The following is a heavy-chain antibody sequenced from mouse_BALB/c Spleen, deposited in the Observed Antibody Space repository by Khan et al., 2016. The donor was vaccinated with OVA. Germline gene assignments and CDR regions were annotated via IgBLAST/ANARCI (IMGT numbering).Heavy chain of an antibody. J-gene: IGHJ4*01. CDR2: IWGGGST. V-gene: IGHV2-6-5*01. Sequence: QVQLKESGPGLVAPSQSLSITCTVSGFSLTDYGVSWIRQPPGKGLEWLGLIWGGGSTYYNSALKSRLSISKDNSKSQVFLKMNSLQTDDTAMYXCAKPFFAHYYDMDYWGQGTSVTVSS. CDR1: GFSLTDYG. CDR3: AKPFFAHYYDMDY.